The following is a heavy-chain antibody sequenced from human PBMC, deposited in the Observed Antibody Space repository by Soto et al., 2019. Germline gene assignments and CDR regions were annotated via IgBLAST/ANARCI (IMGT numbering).Heavy chain of an antibody. D-gene: IGHD3-22*01. CDR1: GGTFSSYA. J-gene: IGHJ4*02. V-gene: IGHV1-69*13. Sequence: SVKVSCKASGGTFSSYAISWVRQAPGQGLEWMGGIIPIFGTANYAQKFQGRVTITADESTSTAYMELSSLRSEDTAVYYCNRDYYDSSGYLVYWGQGTLVTVSS. CDR2: IIPIFGTA. CDR3: NRDYYDSSGYLVY.